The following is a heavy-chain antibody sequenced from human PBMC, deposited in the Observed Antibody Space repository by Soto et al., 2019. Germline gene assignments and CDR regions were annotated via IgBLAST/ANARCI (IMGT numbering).Heavy chain of an antibody. CDR1: GYTFTSYG. CDR3: ARDRDIVVVPAAISNYYYGMDV. J-gene: IGHJ6*02. D-gene: IGHD2-2*02. V-gene: IGHV1-18*04. Sequence: ASVKVSCKASGYTFTSYGISWVRQAPGQGLEWMGWISAYNGNTKYAQKLQGRVTMTTDTSTSTAYMELRSLRSDDTAVYYCARDRDIVVVPAAISNYYYGMDVWGQGTTVTVSS. CDR2: ISAYNGNT.